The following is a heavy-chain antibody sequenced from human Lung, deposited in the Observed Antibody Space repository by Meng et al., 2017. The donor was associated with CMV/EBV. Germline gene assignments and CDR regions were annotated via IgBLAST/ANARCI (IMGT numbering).Heavy chain of an antibody. CDR3: ARLAGGSGSEG. CDR2: ISYDGSNK. J-gene: IGHJ4*02. CDR1: GLTFSSYA. Sequence: SCAASGLTFSSYAMHWVRQAPGKGLEWVAVISYDGSNKYYADSVKGRFTISRDNSKNTLYLQMNSLRAEDTAVYYCARLAGGSGSEGWGQGTLVTVSS. D-gene: IGHD6-19*01. V-gene: IGHV3-30-3*01.